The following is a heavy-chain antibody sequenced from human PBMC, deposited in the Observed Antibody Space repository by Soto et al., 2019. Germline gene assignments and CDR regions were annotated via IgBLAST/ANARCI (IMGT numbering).Heavy chain of an antibody. CDR2: ISGSGGST. CDR1: GFTFSSYA. D-gene: IGHD2-8*01. J-gene: IGHJ4*02. V-gene: IGHV3-23*01. CDR3: AKEILGYCTNGVCSRPFDY. Sequence: EVQLLESGGGLVQPGGSLRLSCAASGFTFSSYAMSWVRQAPGKGLEWVSAISGSGGSTYYADPVKGRFTISRENSKNQQYLQMNSLRDEDTAVYYCAKEILGYCTNGVCSRPFDYWGQGTLVTVSS.